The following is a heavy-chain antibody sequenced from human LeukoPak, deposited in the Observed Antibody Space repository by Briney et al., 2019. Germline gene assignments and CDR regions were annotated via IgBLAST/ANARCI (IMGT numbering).Heavy chain of an antibody. D-gene: IGHD1-1*01. CDR1: GFTFSDYY. Sequence: GGSLRLSCAASGFTFSDYYMSWIRQAPGKGLEWVANIKQDGSAKYYVDSVKGRFTISRDNAKNSLFLQMSSLRAEDTAVYYCAREKEVERRGDFDYWGQGTLVTVSS. V-gene: IGHV3-7*01. CDR3: AREKEVERRGDFDY. CDR2: IKQDGSAK. J-gene: IGHJ4*02.